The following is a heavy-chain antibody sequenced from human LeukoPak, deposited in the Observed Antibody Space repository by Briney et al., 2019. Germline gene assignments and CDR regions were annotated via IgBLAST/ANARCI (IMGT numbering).Heavy chain of an antibody. D-gene: IGHD5-24*01. CDR1: GFTFTSYA. J-gene: IGHJ4*02. CDR2: ISYDGSNE. CDR3: AKNWPGEMATTFDY. V-gene: IGHV3-30*18. Sequence: TGGSLRLSCAASGFTFTSYAMHWVRQAPGKGLEWVAVISYDGSNEYYADSVKGRFTISRDNSKNTLYLQMNSLRAEDTAVYYCAKNWPGEMATTFDYWGQGTLVTVSS.